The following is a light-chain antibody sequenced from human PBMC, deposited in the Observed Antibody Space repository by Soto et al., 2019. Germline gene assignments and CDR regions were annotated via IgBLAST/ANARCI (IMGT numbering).Light chain of an antibody. V-gene: IGLV1-44*01. CDR2: SNN. CDR3: AAWYDSMKRWV. J-gene: IGLJ3*02. Sequence: QSVLTQPPSASGAPGQRVTISSSGSSSTIGSNTVNWYQQLPGTAPKLLIYSNNQRPSGVPDRFSGSKSGTSSSLAISGLQSEDEADYYCAAWYDSMKRWVFGGGTKLTVL. CDR1: SSTIGSNT.